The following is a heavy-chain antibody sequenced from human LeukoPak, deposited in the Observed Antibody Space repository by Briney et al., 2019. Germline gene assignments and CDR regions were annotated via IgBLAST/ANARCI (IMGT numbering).Heavy chain of an antibody. CDR3: ARGLSAIVH. CDR1: GGSFSGYY. D-gene: IGHD2-21*02. V-gene: IGHV4-34*01. J-gene: IGHJ4*02. CDR2: INHSGST. Sequence: SETLSLTCAVFGGSFSGYYWSWIRKPPGKGLEWIGEINHSGSTNYNPSLKSRVTISEDTSKNQFSLKLSSVTAADTAVYYCARGLSAIVHWGQGTLVTVSS.